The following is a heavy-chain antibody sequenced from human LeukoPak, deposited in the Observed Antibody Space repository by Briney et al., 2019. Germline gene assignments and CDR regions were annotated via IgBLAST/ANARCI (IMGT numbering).Heavy chain of an antibody. CDR2: ISTDGSSA. CDR1: GFTFSRYW. Sequence: GGSLRLSCAASGFTFSRYWMHWLRQAPGKGPVWVSRISTDGSSASYADSVKGRFTISRDNGKNTLYLQLNSLRAEDTAVYYCASYLTSIPSGMDVWGQGTTVTVSS. J-gene: IGHJ6*02. D-gene: IGHD2/OR15-2a*01. V-gene: IGHV3-74*01. CDR3: ASYLTSIPSGMDV.